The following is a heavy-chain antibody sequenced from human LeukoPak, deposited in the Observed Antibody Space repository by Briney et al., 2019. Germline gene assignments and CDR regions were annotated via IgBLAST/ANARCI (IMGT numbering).Heavy chain of an antibody. D-gene: IGHD1-14*01. J-gene: IGHJ4*02. CDR3: ARTGPHHPTGY. CDR2: IYYSGST. Sequence: PSETLSLTCTVSGGSISSSSYYWGWIRQPPGKGLEWIGSIYYSGSTYYNPSLKSRVTISVDTSKNQFSLKLSSVTAADTAVYYCARTGPHHPTGYWGQGTLVTVSS. V-gene: IGHV4-39*01. CDR1: GGSISSSSYY.